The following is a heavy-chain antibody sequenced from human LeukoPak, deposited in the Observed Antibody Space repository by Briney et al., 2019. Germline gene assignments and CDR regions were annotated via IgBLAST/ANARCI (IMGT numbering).Heavy chain of an antibody. CDR3: AKDSSIAVAGLFDY. J-gene: IGHJ4*02. CDR1: GFTFDDYA. V-gene: IGHV3-9*01. D-gene: IGHD6-19*01. Sequence: PGGSLRLSCAAPGFTFDDYAMHWVRQAPGKGLEWVSGISWNSGSIGYADSAKGRFTISRDNAKNSLYLQMNSLRAEDTALYYCAKDSSIAVAGLFDYWGQGTLVTVSS. CDR2: ISWNSGSI.